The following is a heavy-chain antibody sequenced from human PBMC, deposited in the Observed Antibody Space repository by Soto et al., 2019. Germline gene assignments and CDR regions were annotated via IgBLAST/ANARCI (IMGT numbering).Heavy chain of an antibody. CDR1: GFTVNSNY. Sequence: EVQLVESGGGLVQPGGSLRLSCAASGFTVNSNYMSWVRQAPGKGLEWVSVIYSDGSTYYADSVKGRFIISRYNSNNTLYFQMNSLRAEDTAVYYCATLSKYDILTGFYPCWGQGTLVTVSS. CDR2: IYSDGST. D-gene: IGHD3-9*01. CDR3: ATLSKYDILTGFYPC. V-gene: IGHV3-66*01. J-gene: IGHJ4*02.